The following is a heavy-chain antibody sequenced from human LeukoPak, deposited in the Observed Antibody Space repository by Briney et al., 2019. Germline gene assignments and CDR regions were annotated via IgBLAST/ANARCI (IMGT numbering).Heavy chain of an antibody. CDR1: GGSISSYY. CDR3: ARDSSIAAHYFDY. J-gene: IGHJ4*02. V-gene: IGHV4-59*01. D-gene: IGHD6-6*01. Sequence: SETLSLTCTVSGGSISSYYWSWIRQPPGKGLEWIGYIYYSGNTNYNPSLKSRVAIPVDTSKNQFSLKLSSLTAADTAVYYCARDSSIAAHYFDYWGQGTQVTVSS. CDR2: IYYSGNT.